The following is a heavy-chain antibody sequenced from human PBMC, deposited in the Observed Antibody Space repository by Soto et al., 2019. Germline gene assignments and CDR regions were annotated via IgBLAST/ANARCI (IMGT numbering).Heavy chain of an antibody. J-gene: IGHJ6*02. CDR1: GGTFSTYG. CDR2: IIPIFDTT. CDR3: ARDAAAAATSGMDV. V-gene: IGHV1-69*01. D-gene: IGHD6-13*01. Sequence: QVQLVQSGAEVKKPGYSVKVSCKASGGTFSTYGINWVRQAPGQGLEWMGGIIPIFDTTNYAQKFQGKFTITADESTSTVYMELSSLRSEDTAVYYCARDAAAAATSGMDVWGQGTTVTVSS.